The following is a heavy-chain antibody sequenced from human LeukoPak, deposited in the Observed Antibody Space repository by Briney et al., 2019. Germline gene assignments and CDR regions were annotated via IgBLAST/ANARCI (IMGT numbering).Heavy chain of an antibody. Sequence: QPGGSLRLSCAVSGFTFSSYWMHWVRQTPGKGLVWVSRINSDGNSTRYADSVKGRFTISRDNAKNTLYLQMNSLRAEDTAVYYCARPTNYGFDYWGQGTLVTVSS. CDR2: INSDGNST. CDR3: ARPTNYGFDY. V-gene: IGHV3-74*01. D-gene: IGHD1-7*01. J-gene: IGHJ4*02. CDR1: GFTFSSYW.